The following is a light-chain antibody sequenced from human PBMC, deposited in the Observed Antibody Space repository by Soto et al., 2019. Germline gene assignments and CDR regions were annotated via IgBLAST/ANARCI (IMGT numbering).Light chain of an antibody. Sequence: QSVLTQPASVSGSPGPSITISCAGTSSDVGAYNYVSWYQHNPGKAPKLMIYDVNNRPSGDSTRFSGSKSGNTASLTISGLQAEDEADYYCSSWTSGDTYFFGSGTKLTVL. CDR3: SSWTSGDTYF. CDR1: SSDVGAYNY. V-gene: IGLV2-14*03. J-gene: IGLJ1*01. CDR2: DVN.